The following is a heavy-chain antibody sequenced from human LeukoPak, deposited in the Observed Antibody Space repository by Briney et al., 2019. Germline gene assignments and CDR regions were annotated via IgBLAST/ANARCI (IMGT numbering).Heavy chain of an antibody. V-gene: IGHV4-59*01. Sequence: PSETLSLTCTVSGGSISSYYWSWIRQPPGKGLEWIGYIYYSGSTNYNPSLKSRVTISVNTSKNQFSLKLSSVTAADTAVYYCARDRVVVVPAAPYYYYYYMDVWGKGTTVTVSS. CDR2: IYYSGST. J-gene: IGHJ6*03. CDR1: GGSISSYY. CDR3: ARDRVVVVPAAPYYYYYYMDV. D-gene: IGHD2-2*01.